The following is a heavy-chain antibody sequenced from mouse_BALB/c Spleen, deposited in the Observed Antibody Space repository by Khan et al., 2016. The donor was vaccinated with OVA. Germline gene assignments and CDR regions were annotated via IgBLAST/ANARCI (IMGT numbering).Heavy chain of an antibody. Sequence: DLVKPGASVKLSCKASGYTFTSYWINWIKQRPGQGLEWIGRFAPGSGSTYYTENFKGKATLTVDTSSSTAYIQLSSLSSEDSAVYSCARSDYYGSSHYAMDYWGQGTSVTVSS. CDR3: ARSDYYGSSHYAMDY. CDR2: FAPGSGST. V-gene: IGHV1S41*01. D-gene: IGHD1-1*01. J-gene: IGHJ4*01. CDR1: GYTFTSYW.